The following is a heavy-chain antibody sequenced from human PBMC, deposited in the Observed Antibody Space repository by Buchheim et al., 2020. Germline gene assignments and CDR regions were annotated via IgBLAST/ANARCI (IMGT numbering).Heavy chain of an antibody. J-gene: IGHJ4*02. CDR3: ARVGSGNFDS. D-gene: IGHD3-10*01. Sequence: QLQLQESGSGLVKPSQTLSLTCAVSGASISSGGFSWSWIRQPPGKGLEWIGYIYHSGTTYYNPSLKSRVTISVDRSKNQFSLRLSSVTAADSAVYYCARVGSGNFDSWGQG. V-gene: IGHV4-30-2*01. CDR1: GASISSGGFS. CDR2: IYHSGTT.